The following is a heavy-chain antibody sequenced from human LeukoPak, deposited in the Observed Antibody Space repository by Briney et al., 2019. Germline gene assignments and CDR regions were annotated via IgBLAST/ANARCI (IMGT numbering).Heavy chain of an antibody. Sequence: GGSLRLSCAASGFTFSDYAISWVRQAPGKGLEWVSAISHSGDNTYDADSVRGRFTISRDNAKNTLYLQMNSLRAEDTAVYYCAKVPTTVTTGFDSWGQGTLVTVSS. V-gene: IGHV3-23*01. CDR3: AKVPTTVTTGFDS. J-gene: IGHJ4*02. D-gene: IGHD4-17*01. CDR1: GFTFSDYA. CDR2: ISHSGDNT.